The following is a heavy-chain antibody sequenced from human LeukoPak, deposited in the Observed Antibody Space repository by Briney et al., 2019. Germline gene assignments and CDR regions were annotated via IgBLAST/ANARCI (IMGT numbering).Heavy chain of an antibody. CDR3: AKNGDRGAYCTGGTCYTYFYYYMDV. V-gene: IGHV3-48*01. Sequence: GGSLRLSCAASGFTFSSYSMNWVRQAPGKGLEWVSYISSSSSTIYYADSVKGRFTISRDNAKNSLYLQMNSLRAEDTAIYYCAKNGDRGAYCTGGTCYTYFYYYMDVWGKGTTVTI. J-gene: IGHJ6*03. CDR2: ISSSSSTI. D-gene: IGHD2-15*01. CDR1: GFTFSSYS.